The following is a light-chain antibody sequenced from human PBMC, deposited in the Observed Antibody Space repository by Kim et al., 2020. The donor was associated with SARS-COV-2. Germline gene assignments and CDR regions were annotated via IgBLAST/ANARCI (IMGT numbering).Light chain of an antibody. J-gene: IGLJ3*02. CDR1: PGSVTSNNY. V-gene: IGLV7-46*01. CDR2: DTN. Sequence: PGGTVPVACGSNPGSVTSNNYAFWFQQRPGQAPRTLIYDTNKRQSWTPSRFSGSLRGGEAALTLSGAQPEDEADYYCLLYYSGARVFGGGTKVTVL. CDR3: LLYYSGARV.